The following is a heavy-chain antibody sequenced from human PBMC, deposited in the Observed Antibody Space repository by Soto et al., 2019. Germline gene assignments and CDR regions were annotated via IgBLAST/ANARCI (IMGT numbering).Heavy chain of an antibody. CDR2: IYYSGST. CDR1: GDSIKTHY. CDR3: ASGWMAAFDT. D-gene: IGHD2-2*03. J-gene: IGHJ5*02. V-gene: IGHV4-59*11. Sequence: SETLSLTCNVTGDSIKTHYWSWIRQPPGKGLEWIGYIYYSGSTLYNPSLKRRVTISVDTAKNQFSLRLNSLTAADTAVYYCASGWMAAFDTWGQGTLVTVSS.